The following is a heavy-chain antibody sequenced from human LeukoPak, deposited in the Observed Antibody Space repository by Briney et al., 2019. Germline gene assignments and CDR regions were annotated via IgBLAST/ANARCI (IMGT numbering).Heavy chain of an antibody. Sequence: GASVKVSCKASGYTFTSYAMNWVRQAPGQGLEWMGWINTNTGNPTYAQGFTGRFVFSLDTSVSTAYLQISSLKAEDTAVYYCARGSSSSWYFNWFDPWGQGTLVTVSS. V-gene: IGHV7-4-1*02. D-gene: IGHD6-13*01. CDR1: GYTFTSYA. CDR2: INTNTGNP. CDR3: ARGSSSSWYFNWFDP. J-gene: IGHJ5*02.